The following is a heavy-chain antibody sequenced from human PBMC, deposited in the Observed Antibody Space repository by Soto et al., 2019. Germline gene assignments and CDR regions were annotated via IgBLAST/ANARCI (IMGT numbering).Heavy chain of an antibody. Sequence: SETLSLTCAVSGGSISSGGYSWSWIRQPPGKGLEWIGYIYHSGSTYYNPSLKSRVTISVDRSKNQFSLKLSSVTAADTAVYYCARAPVSPYYYDSSGYYLDYWGQGTLVTVSS. J-gene: IGHJ4*02. D-gene: IGHD3-22*01. V-gene: IGHV4-30-2*01. CDR1: GGSISSGGYS. CDR2: IYHSGST. CDR3: ARAPVSPYYYDSSGYYLDY.